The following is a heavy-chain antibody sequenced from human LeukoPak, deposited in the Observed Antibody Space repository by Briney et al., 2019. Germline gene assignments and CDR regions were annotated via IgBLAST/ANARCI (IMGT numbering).Heavy chain of an antibody. Sequence: PSETLSLTCTVSGGSISSYYWSWIRQPAGKGLEWIGRIYTSGSTNYNPSLKSRVTISVDTSKNQFSLKLSSVTAADTAVYYCARADYYDSSGYSLPSYWGQGTLVTVSS. V-gene: IGHV4-4*07. CDR2: IYTSGST. D-gene: IGHD3-22*01. CDR1: GGSISSYY. J-gene: IGHJ4*02. CDR3: ARADYYDSSGYSLPSY.